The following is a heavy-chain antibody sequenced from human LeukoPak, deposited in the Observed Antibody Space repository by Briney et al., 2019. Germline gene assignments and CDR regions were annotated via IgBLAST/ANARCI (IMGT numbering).Heavy chain of an antibody. J-gene: IGHJ3*02. CDR1: GYSFTDYY. CDR2: INPKNEGT. Sequence: ASVKVSCKAPGYSFTDYYTHWVRQAPGQGLEWLGCINPKNEGTVHEQKFQGRVTMTRDTSINTGYMELSSLSSDDTAVYYCAREKGFDNKWYKAFDIWGQGTMVTVSS. D-gene: IGHD1-1*01. V-gene: IGHV1-2*02. CDR3: AREKGFDNKWYKAFDI.